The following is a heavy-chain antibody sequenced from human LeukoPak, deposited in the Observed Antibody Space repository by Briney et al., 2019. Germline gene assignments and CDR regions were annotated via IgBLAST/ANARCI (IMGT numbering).Heavy chain of an antibody. J-gene: IGHJ4*02. Sequence: GGSLRLSCAASGFTFSNAWMNWVRQAPGKGLEWVSYISSSGSTIYYADSVKGRFTISRDNAKNSLYLQMNSLRAEDTAVYYCARGSHLNSSSWYGGNDYWGQGTLVTVSS. CDR1: GFTFSNAW. CDR3: ARGSHLNSSSWYGGNDY. D-gene: IGHD6-13*01. CDR2: ISSSGSTI. V-gene: IGHV3-48*04.